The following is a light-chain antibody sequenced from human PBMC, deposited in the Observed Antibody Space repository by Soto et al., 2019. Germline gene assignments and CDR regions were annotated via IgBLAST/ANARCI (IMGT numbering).Light chain of an antibody. CDR1: SSDVGGYNY. J-gene: IGLJ2*01. CDR2: DVS. Sequence: QSALTQPASVSGSHGQSITISCTGTSSDVGGYNYVSWYQQHPGKAPKLMIYDVSNRPSGVSNRFSGSKSGNTASLTISGLQAEDEADYYCSSYTSSSTLNVVFGGGPQLTVL. V-gene: IGLV2-14*01. CDR3: SSYTSSSTLNVV.